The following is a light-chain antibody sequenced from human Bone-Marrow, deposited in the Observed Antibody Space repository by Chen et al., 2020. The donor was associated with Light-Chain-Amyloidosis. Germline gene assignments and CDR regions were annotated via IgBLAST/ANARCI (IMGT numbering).Light chain of an antibody. CDR2: GDN. CDR3: RAYDTRLRGSV. Sequence: QSVLTPPPSVSGAPGQRVTISCTGSRSNIGAPYDVHWYQQLPGTAPRLLLYGDNNRPSGVPDRFTGSKSGSSAPRTITERRAGDEADDYCRAYDTRLRGSVFGGGTRLTVL. CDR1: RSNIGAPYD. J-gene: IGLJ2*01. V-gene: IGLV1-40*01.